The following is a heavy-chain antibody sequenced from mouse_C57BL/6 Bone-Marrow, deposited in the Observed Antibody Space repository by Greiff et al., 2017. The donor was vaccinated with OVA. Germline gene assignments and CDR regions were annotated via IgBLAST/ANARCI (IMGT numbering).Heavy chain of an antibody. CDR1: GFTFSDYG. J-gene: IGHJ2*01. V-gene: IGHV5-15*01. CDR2: ISNLAYSI. CDR3: ARHGGRGYFDY. Sequence: EVKLVESGGGLVKPGGSLKLSCAASGFTFSDYGMAWVRQAPRTGPEWVAFISNLAYSIYYADTVTGRFTISRENAKNTLYLEMSSLRSEDTAMYYCARHGGRGYFDYWGQGTTLTVSS. D-gene: IGHD3-3*01.